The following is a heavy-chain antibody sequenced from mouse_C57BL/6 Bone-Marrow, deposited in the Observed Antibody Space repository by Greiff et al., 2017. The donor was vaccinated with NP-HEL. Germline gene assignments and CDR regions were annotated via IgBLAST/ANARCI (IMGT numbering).Heavy chain of an antibody. D-gene: IGHD2-4*01. CDR1: GYTFTDYY. CDR3: ARATYYDYDGAMDY. CDR2: INPNNGGT. Sequence: LQESGPELVKPGASVKISRKASGYTFTDYYVNWVKQSPGKSLEWIGDINPNNGGTSYNQKFKGKATLTVDKSSSTAYMEHRSLTSEESAVYYCARATYYDYDGAMDYWGQGTSVTVSS. J-gene: IGHJ4*01. V-gene: IGHV1-26*01.